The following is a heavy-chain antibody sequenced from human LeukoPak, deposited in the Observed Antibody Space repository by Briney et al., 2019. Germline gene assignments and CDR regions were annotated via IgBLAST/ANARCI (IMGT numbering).Heavy chain of an antibody. Sequence: SETLSLTCTVSGGSISSSSYYWGWIRQPPGKGLEWIGSIYYSGSTYYNPSLKSRVTISVDTSKNQFSLKLSSVTAADTAVYYCAREGFCPSGAICSLSSQDAFDIWGQGTMVTVSS. J-gene: IGHJ3*02. CDR3: AREGFCPSGAICSLSSQDAFDI. V-gene: IGHV4-39*02. D-gene: IGHD2-15*01. CDR2: IYYSGST. CDR1: GGSISSSSYY.